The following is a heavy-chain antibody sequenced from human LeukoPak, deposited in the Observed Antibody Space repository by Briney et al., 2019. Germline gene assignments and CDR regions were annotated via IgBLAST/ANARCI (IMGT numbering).Heavy chain of an antibody. CDR2: IRYDGSNK. CDR3: AKDRELNYMDV. J-gene: IGHJ6*03. V-gene: IGHV3-30*02. CDR1: GFTFSSYG. D-gene: IGHD1-26*01. Sequence: PGGSLRLSCAASGFTFSSYGMHWVRQAPGKGLEWVAFIRYDGSNKYNADSVKGRFTISRDNSKNTVYLQMNSLRAEDTAVYYCAKDRELNYMDVWGKGTTVTFSS.